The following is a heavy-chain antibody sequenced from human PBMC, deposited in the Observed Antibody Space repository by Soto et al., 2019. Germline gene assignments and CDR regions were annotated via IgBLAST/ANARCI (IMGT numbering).Heavy chain of an antibody. D-gene: IGHD3-10*01. Sequence: QVKLQESGPGLVKPSQTLSLTCTVSGGSISSGDYYWSWIRQHPGKGLEWIGYIYRSGSTYYNPSLARRVTMSVDRSKNQFSLNMSSVTAADTAVYYCARDFDDSGTSYFDYWGQGILVTVSS. CDR3: ARDFDDSGTSYFDY. CDR1: GGSISSGDYY. CDR2: IYRSGST. V-gene: IGHV4-31*03. J-gene: IGHJ4*02.